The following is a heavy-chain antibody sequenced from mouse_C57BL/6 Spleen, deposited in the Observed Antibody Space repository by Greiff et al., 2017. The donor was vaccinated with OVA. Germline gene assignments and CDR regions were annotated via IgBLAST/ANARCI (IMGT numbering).Heavy chain of an antibody. J-gene: IGHJ1*03. CDR2: ISSGSSTI. D-gene: IGHD2-2*01. V-gene: IGHV5-17*01. CDR3: AGRYGYGGYFDV. Sequence: EVNVVESGGGLVKPGGSLKLSCAASGFTFSDYGMHWVRQAPEKGLEWVAYISSGSSTIYYADTVKGRITISRDNAKNTLFLHMTSLRSENTAMYYCAGRYGYGGYFDVWGTGTTVTVSS. CDR1: GFTFSDYG.